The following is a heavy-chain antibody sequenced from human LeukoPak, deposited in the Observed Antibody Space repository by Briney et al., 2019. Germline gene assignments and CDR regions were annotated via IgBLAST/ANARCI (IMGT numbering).Heavy chain of an antibody. Sequence: GGTLRLSCAASGFTFSSYGMSWVRQAPGKGLEWVSAISGSGGSTYYADSVKGRFTISRDNSKNTLYLQMNSLRAEDTAVYYCAKAPTYYYGSGSSSGGYYYYMDVWGKGTTVTISS. D-gene: IGHD3-10*01. J-gene: IGHJ6*03. CDR2: ISGSGGST. CDR3: AKAPTYYYGSGSSSGGYYYYMDV. CDR1: GFTFSSYG. V-gene: IGHV3-23*01.